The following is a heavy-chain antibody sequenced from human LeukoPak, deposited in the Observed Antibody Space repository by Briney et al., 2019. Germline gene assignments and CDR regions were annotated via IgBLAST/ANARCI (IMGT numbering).Heavy chain of an antibody. D-gene: IGHD5-24*01. CDR3: ARDRRRDGYHEAFDI. CDR1: GFGLSVYC. J-gene: IGHJ3*02. CDR2: IYSGGST. Sequence: GGSLRLSCAASGFGLSVYCMSWVRQAPGKGLEWVSVIYSGGSTYYADSVKGRFTISRDNSKNTLYLQMNSLRAEDTAVYYCARDRRRDGYHEAFDIWGQGTMVTVSS. V-gene: IGHV3-53*01.